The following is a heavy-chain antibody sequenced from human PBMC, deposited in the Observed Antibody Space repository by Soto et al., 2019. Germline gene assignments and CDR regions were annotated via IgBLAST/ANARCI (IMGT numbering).Heavy chain of an antibody. CDR1: GYTFSSYD. Sequence: GASVKVSCKASGYTFSSYDIHWVRQATGLGLEWMGWMNPNSGNTGYAQKFQGRLTITRDTSMSTAYMELSSLTSEDTAVYYCAVVPAAHEDFDYWGQGTLVTVSS. V-gene: IGHV1-8*01. CDR2: MNPNSGNT. CDR3: AVVPAAHEDFDY. J-gene: IGHJ4*02. D-gene: IGHD2-2*01.